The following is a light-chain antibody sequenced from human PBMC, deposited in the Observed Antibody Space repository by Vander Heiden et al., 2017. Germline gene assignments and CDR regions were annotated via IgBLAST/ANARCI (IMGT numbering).Light chain of an antibody. CDR3: QSYDSSLSGSV. CDR1: SSNIGAGYD. CDR2: GNS. Sequence: QSVLTQPPSVSGAPGQRVTISCTGRSSNIGAGYDVHWYQQLPGTAPILLIYGNSNRPSGVPDRFSGSKSGTSASLAITGLQAEDEADYYCQSYDSSLSGSVFGGGTKLTVL. V-gene: IGLV1-40*01. J-gene: IGLJ2*01.